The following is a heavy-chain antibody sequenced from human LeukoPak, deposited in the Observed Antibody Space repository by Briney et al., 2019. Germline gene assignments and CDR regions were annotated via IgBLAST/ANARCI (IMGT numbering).Heavy chain of an antibody. V-gene: IGHV4-34*01. CDR1: GGSFSGYY. J-gene: IGHJ4*02. CDR2: INHSGST. Sequence: SETLSLTCAVYGGSFSGYYWSWIRQPPGKGLEWIGEINHSGSTNYNPSLKSRVTISVDTSKNQFSLKLSSVTAADTAVYYCARGRIAVAGIVDYWGQGTPVTVSS. CDR3: ARGRIAVAGIVDY. D-gene: IGHD6-19*01.